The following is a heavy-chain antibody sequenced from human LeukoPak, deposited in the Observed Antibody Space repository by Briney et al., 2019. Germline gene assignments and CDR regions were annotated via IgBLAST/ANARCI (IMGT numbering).Heavy chain of an antibody. CDR3: ARDMVRGVIIFDY. J-gene: IGHJ4*02. Sequence: GASVKVSCKASGYTFTGYYMHWVRQAPGQGLEWMGWINPNSGGTNYAQKFQGRVTMTRDTSISTAYMELSRLRSDDTAVYYCARDMVRGVIIFDYWGQGTLVTVSS. CDR1: GYTFTGYY. CDR2: INPNSGGT. V-gene: IGHV1-2*02. D-gene: IGHD3-10*01.